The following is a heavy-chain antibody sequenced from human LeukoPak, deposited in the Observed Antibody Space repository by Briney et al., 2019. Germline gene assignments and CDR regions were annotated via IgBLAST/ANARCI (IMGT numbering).Heavy chain of an antibody. CDR1: GITFNYAW. Sequence: GGSLRLSCAASGITFNYAWMSWVRQVPGKGLEWVGQTVSEIDGGTTDYATPVKGRFTISRDDSKSTLYLQMNSLKIEDTAVYYCTTDEDWNYARKDVWGQGAAVIVSS. CDR3: TTDEDWNYARKDV. V-gene: IGHV3-15*04. D-gene: IGHD1-7*01. CDR2: TVSEIDGGTT. J-gene: IGHJ6*02.